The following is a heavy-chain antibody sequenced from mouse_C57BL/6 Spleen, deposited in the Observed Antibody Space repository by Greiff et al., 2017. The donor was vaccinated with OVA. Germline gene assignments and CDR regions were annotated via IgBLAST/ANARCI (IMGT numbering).Heavy chain of an antibody. J-gene: IGHJ2*01. V-gene: IGHV3-6*01. CDR2: ISYDGSN. D-gene: IGHD2-2*01. CDR1: GYSITSGYY. CDR3: ARLWLRRGFDY. Sequence: ESGPGLVKPSQSLSLTCSVPGYSITSGYYWNWIRQFPGNQLEWMGYISYDGSNNYNPSLKNRISITRDTSKNQFFLKLNSVTTEDTATYFCARLWLRRGFDYWGQGTTLTVSS.